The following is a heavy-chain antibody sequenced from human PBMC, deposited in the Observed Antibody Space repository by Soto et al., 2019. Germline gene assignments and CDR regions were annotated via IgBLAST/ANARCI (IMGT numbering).Heavy chain of an antibody. J-gene: IGHJ4*02. CDR2: ISYDGSNK. CDR1: GYSFSGYG. Sequence: PGGSLRLSCAASGYSFSGYGMHWVRQAPGKGLEWVAVISYDGSNKYYADSVKGRFTISRDNSKNTLYLQMNSLRAEDTAVYYCAKDLLVVGATPAYYWGQGTLVTVSS. CDR3: AKDLLVVGATPAYY. V-gene: IGHV3-30*18. D-gene: IGHD1-26*01.